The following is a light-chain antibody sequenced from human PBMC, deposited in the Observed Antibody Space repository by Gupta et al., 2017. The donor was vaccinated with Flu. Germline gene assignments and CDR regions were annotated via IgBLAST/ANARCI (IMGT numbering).Light chain of an antibody. CDR2: EVN. CDR3: HSYTGGTTPWV. V-gene: IGLV2-14*01. CDR1: NSDIGAY. J-gene: IGLJ2*01. Sequence: QSITSSCTGSNSDIGAYVFWYQHHPGRVPKLMIYEVNNRPSGISNRFSGSKSGNTASLTISGLQAEDEADYYCHSYTGGTTPWVFGGGTKLTVL.